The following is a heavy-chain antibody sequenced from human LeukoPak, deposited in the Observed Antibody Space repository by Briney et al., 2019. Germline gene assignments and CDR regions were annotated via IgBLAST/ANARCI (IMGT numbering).Heavy chain of an antibody. J-gene: IGHJ4*02. D-gene: IGHD7-27*01. V-gene: IGHV1-2*06. CDR1: GYAFTDYY. Sequence: ASVKVSCKASGYAFTDYYMHWVRQAPGQGLEWMGRINPNSGGTNYAQKFHGRVTMTRDTSINTAHMELSRLRSDDTAVYYCAADKKLGDFDYWGQGTLVTVSS. CDR2: INPNSGGT. CDR3: AADKKLGDFDY.